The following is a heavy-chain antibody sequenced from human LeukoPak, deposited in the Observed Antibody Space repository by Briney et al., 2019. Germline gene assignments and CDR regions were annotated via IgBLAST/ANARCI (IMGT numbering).Heavy chain of an antibody. Sequence: GGSLRLSCVASGLTFNSHSMSWVRQAPGMGLEWVSVVSTNGDVTFYADSVKGRFTISRDNSKNTLFLQMNSLRAEDTAVYYCWKLSLSGRSPSSDYWGQGTLVTVSS. J-gene: IGHJ4*02. CDR3: WKLSLSGRSPSSDY. V-gene: IGHV3-23*01. D-gene: IGHD3-10*01. CDR2: VSTNGDVT. CDR1: GLTFNSHS.